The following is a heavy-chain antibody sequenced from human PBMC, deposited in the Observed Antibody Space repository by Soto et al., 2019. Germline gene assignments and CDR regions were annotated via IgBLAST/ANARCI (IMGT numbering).Heavy chain of an antibody. J-gene: IGHJ5*02. CDR1: GYSFTTYG. Sequence: QVQLVQSGAEVKKPGASVRVSCKASGYSFTTYGVTWVRQAPGQGLEWMGWISTYNGDTRVAQQHQGRVTLTTDTSTNAAHMELRSLRSDDTAIYYCARGREISFGYNWFDPWGQGTLVTVSS. V-gene: IGHV1-18*01. CDR3: ARGREISFGYNWFDP. CDR2: ISTYNGDT. D-gene: IGHD5-18*01.